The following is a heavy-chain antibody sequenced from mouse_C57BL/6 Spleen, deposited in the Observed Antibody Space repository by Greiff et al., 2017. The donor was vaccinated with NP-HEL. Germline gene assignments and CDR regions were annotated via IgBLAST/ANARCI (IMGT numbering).Heavy chain of an antibody. V-gene: IGHV5-4*01. J-gene: IGHJ2*01. CDR1: GFTFSSYA. Sequence: EVQVVESGGGLVKPGGSLKLSCAASGFTFSSYALSWVRQTPEKRLEWVATISDGGSYTSYPDNVKGRFTISRDNAKNNLYLQMSHLKSEDTAMYYCARDPGDSSGYVGLFDYWGQGTTLTVSS. CDR3: ARDPGDSSGYVGLFDY. CDR2: ISDGGSYT. D-gene: IGHD3-2*02.